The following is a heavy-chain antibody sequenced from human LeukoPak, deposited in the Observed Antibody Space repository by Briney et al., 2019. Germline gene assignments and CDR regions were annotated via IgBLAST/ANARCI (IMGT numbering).Heavy chain of an antibody. Sequence: PGGSLRLSCAASRFTLSGFTFSSYGMHWVRQAPGNGLEWVASIRYDGSNGYYADSVKGRFTISRDNSKSTLYLQMNSLRPEDTAVYYCAKVEASGIAVAGTQGSFFDYWGQGTLVTVSS. J-gene: IGHJ4*02. V-gene: IGHV3-30*02. D-gene: IGHD6-19*01. CDR2: IRYDGSNG. CDR1: RFTLSGFTFSSYG. CDR3: AKVEASGIAVAGTQGSFFDY.